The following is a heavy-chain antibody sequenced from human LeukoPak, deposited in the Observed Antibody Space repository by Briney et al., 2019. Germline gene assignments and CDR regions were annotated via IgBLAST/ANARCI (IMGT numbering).Heavy chain of an antibody. Sequence: SETLSLTCTVSGGSISSYYWSWIRQPAGKGLEWIGRIYTSGGTSYNPSLKSRVTMSVDTSKNQFSLKLSSVTAADTAVYYCARVWFGDDYGDPSSWFDPWGQGTLVTVSS. D-gene: IGHD4-17*01. CDR1: GGSISSYY. V-gene: IGHV4-4*07. CDR3: ARVWFGDDYGDPSSWFDP. CDR2: IYTSGGT. J-gene: IGHJ5*02.